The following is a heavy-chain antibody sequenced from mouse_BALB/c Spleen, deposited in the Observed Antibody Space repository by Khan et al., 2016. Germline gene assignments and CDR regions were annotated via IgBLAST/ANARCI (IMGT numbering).Heavy chain of an antibody. Sequence: QIQLVQSGPELKKPGETVKISCKASGYTFTNYGMNWVKQAPGKGLKWMGWINTSTGEAAYSDDFKGRFAFSLETSASTAYLQINNLKNEDMATYFCARDRGSSYGWLSYWGQGTLVTVSA. D-gene: IGHD1-1*01. J-gene: IGHJ3*01. V-gene: IGHV9-1*02. CDR2: INTSTGEA. CDR1: GYTFTNYG. CDR3: ARDRGSSYGWLSY.